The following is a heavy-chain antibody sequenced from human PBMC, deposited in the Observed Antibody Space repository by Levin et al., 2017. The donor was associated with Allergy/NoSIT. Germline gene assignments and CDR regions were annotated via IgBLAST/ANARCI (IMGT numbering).Heavy chain of an antibody. CDR1: GGTFSSYI. Sequence: GASVKVSCRASGGTFSSYIINWVRQAPGQGFEWMGRIIPMVDIANYAQEFQSRVTITADKTTSTAYMELNSLRSEDTAVYYCARQGGTTRNWFDPWGQGTLVTVSS. V-gene: IGHV1-69*02. D-gene: IGHD4-11*01. CDR2: IIPMVDIA. CDR3: ARQGGTTRNWFDP. J-gene: IGHJ5*02.